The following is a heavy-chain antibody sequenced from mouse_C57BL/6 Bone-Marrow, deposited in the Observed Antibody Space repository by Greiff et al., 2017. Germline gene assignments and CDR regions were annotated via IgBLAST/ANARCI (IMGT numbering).Heavy chain of an antibody. J-gene: IGHJ2*01. V-gene: IGHV10-1*01. CDR2: IRSKSNNSAT. CDR1: GFSFNTYA. CDR3: VRGGLYFDY. Sequence: EVQLVESGGGLVQPKGSLKLSCAASGFSFNTYAMNWVRQAPGKGLEWVARIRSKSNNSATYYADSVKDRFTISRDDSESMLYLQMNNLKTEDNAMYYCVRGGLYFDYWGQGTTLTVSS. D-gene: IGHD1-1*02.